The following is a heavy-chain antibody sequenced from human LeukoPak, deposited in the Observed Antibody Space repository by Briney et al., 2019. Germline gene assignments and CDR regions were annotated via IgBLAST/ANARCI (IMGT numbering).Heavy chain of an antibody. V-gene: IGHV4-34*01. D-gene: IGHD4-23*01. CDR3: ARLYDYGGKNFDL. CDR1: GGSFSGYY. Sequence: SETLSLTCAVYGGSFSGYYWSWIRQPPGKGLEWIGEINHSGSTNYNPSLKSRVTISLDTSKHQFSLKLSSVTAADTAVYYCARLYDYGGKNFDLWGRGTLVTVSS. CDR2: INHSGST. J-gene: IGHJ2*01.